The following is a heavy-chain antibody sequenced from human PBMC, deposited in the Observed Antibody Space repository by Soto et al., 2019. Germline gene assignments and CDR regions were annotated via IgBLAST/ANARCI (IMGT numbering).Heavy chain of an antibody. CDR2: IFAGGDT. V-gene: IGHV3-66*01. CDR1: GFTVSNSF. Sequence: EVQLVESGGGLVQPGGSLRLSCAASGFTVSNSFMNWVRQAPGEGLEWVSVIFAGGDTFYADSVRGRFTISRDNSKNTLYLQMNNLRADDTAVYFCARRRLSTQTYYMDVWGKGTTVTVSS. D-gene: IGHD2-21*01. J-gene: IGHJ6*03. CDR3: ARRRLSTQTYYMDV.